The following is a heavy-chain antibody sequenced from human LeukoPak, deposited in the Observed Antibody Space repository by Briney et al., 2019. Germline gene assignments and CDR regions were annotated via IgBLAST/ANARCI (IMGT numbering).Heavy chain of an antibody. D-gene: IGHD6-13*01. Sequence: ASVKVSCKASGYTFTTYAMHWVRQAPGQRLEWMGWINAGNGNTKYSQKFQARVTITRDTSASTAYMELSSLRSEDTAVYYCARDPIGSRWPYYFDYWGQGTLVAVSS. J-gene: IGHJ4*02. CDR2: INAGNGNT. CDR3: ARDPIGSRWPYYFDY. CDR1: GYTFTTYA. V-gene: IGHV1-3*01.